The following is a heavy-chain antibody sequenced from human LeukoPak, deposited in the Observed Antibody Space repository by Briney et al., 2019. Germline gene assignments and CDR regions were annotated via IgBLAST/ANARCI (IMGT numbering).Heavy chain of an antibody. CDR3: ARLGVYDGNSYGSY. V-gene: IGHV1-8*01. CDR2: MNPNSGNT. D-gene: IGHD5-18*01. CDR1: GYTFTSYD. J-gene: IGHJ4*02. Sequence: ASVKVSCKASGYTFTSYDINWVRQATGQGREWMGWMNPNSGNTGYAQKFQGRVTMTRNTSISTAYMELSSLRSEDTAVYYCARLGVYDGNSYGSYWGQGTLVTVSS.